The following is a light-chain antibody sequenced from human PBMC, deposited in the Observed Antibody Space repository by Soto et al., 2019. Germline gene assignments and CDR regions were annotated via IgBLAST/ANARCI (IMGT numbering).Light chain of an antibody. CDR3: QQYNNWPPPIT. J-gene: IGKJ5*01. CDR2: GAS. Sequence: EIVVTQSPATLSVSPGERATLSCRASQSVSSNLAWYQQKPGQAPRLLIYGASTRATDIPARFSGSGSGTEFPLTISSLQSEDFAVYYCQQYNNWPPPITFGQGTRLEIK. V-gene: IGKV3-15*01. CDR1: QSVSSN.